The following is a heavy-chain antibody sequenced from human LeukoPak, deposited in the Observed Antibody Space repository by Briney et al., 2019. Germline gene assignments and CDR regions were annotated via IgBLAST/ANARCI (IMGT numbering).Heavy chain of an antibody. CDR2: ISGSGGST. V-gene: IGHV3-23*01. Sequence: GGSLRLSCAASGFTFSSYAMSWVRQAPGKGLEWVSAISGSGGSTYYADSVKGRFTISRDNSKNTLYLQMNSLRAEDTAVYYCAKDLDYXDSXGXXGXDYWGQXTXVTVSS. CDR3: AKDLDYXDSXGXXGXDY. J-gene: IGHJ4*02. D-gene: IGHD3-22*01. CDR1: GFTFSSYA.